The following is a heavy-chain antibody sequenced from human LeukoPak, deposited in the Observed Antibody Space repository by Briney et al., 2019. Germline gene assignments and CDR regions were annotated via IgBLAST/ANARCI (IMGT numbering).Heavy chain of an antibody. D-gene: IGHD2-2*01. Sequence: SETLSLTCTVSGGSISSSSYYWGWIRQPPEKGLEWIGSIYYSGSTYYNPSLKSRVTISVDTSKNQFSLKLSSVTAADTAVYYCARHFGGDIVVVPAAPPGTDYFDYWGQGTLVTVSS. CDR3: ARHFGGDIVVVPAAPPGTDYFDY. J-gene: IGHJ4*02. V-gene: IGHV4-39*01. CDR2: IYYSGST. CDR1: GGSISSSSYY.